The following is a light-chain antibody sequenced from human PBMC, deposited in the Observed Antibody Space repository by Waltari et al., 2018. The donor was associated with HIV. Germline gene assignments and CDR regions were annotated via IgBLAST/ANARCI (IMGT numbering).Light chain of an antibody. CDR2: EVS. Sequence: QSALTQPASVSGSPGQSITISCTGTSSDVGGYNYVSWYQQHPGKAPKLMISEVSNRPSGVSNRFAGSKSGNTASLIISGLQAEDEADYYCSSYTSSNTVVFGGGTKLTVL. CDR1: SSDVGGYNY. J-gene: IGLJ3*02. CDR3: SSYTSSNTVV. V-gene: IGLV2-14*01.